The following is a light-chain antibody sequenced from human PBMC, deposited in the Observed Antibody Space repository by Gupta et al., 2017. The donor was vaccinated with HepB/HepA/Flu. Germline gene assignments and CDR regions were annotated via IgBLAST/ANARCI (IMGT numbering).Light chain of an antibody. Sequence: EVVLTQSPATLSLSPGERATLSCRASQTVGNFLAWYQQRPGQAPRLLIYDVCNMGTGVPARFSGSGXGTXFTLTIXSREPGGFAVYYCQQRFRWPCTFGXGTKLEIK. J-gene: IGKJ2*02. CDR1: QTVGNF. V-gene: IGKV3-11*01. CDR3: QQRFRWPCT. CDR2: DVC.